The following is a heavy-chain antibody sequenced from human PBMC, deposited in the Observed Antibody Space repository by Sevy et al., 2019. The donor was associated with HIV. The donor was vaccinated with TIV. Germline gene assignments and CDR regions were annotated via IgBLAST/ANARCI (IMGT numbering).Heavy chain of an antibody. Sequence: SETLSLTCTVSSASITSYYYSWIRQPPGKGLEWIGYVYYTGGTNYNPSLKNRVTISVDRTKNQFSLKLTSVTAADTAVYYCARRNDFAIWGQGTMVTVSS. CDR2: VYYTGGT. J-gene: IGHJ3*02. CDR3: ARRNDFAI. CDR1: SASITSYY. V-gene: IGHV4-59*08.